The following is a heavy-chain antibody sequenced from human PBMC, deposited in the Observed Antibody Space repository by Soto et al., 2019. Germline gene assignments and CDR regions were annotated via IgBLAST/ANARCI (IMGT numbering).Heavy chain of an antibody. CDR1: GFSLSTNGVG. Sequence: QITLKESGPTLVKPTQTLTLTCTFSGFSLSTNGVGVGWIRQPPGKALECLALIYWDDDKRYSPSLKSRLTITNDTSQNQVVLTMTNMDPVDTATYYCAHRREEYSYGSSFDYWGQGTLVTVSS. J-gene: IGHJ4*02. V-gene: IGHV2-5*02. D-gene: IGHD5-18*01. CDR3: AHRREEYSYGSSFDY. CDR2: IYWDDDK.